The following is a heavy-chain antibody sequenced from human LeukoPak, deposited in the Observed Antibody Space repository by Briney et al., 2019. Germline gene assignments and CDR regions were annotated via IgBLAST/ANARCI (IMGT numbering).Heavy chain of an antibody. V-gene: IGHV3-23*01. CDR1: GFTFSDYA. CDR2: ISGTTGNT. Sequence: GGSLRLSCGASGFTFSDYAMSWVRQAPGKGLEWVSVISGTTGNTYYADSVKGRFTISRDNSKNTLYLRLNSLRAEDTAVYYCARGDFESGSYNDAFDIWGQGTMVTVS. D-gene: IGHD1-26*01. J-gene: IGHJ3*02. CDR3: ARGDFESGSYNDAFDI.